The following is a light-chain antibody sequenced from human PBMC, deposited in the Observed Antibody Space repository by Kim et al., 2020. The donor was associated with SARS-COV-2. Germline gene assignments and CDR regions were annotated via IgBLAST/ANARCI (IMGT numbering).Light chain of an antibody. CDR3: GTWDTSLSAGV. V-gene: IGLV1-51*01. J-gene: IGLJ3*02. CDR2: DND. CDR1: SSNIGNNY. Sequence: GQKVTISCYGSSSNIGNNYLSWYQQLPGTAPKLLIYDNDRRPSGIPDRFSGSKSGTSATLGITGLQTGDEADYYCGTWDTSLSAGVFGGGTKLTVL.